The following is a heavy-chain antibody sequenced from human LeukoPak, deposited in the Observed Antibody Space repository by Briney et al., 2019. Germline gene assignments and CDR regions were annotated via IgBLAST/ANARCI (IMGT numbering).Heavy chain of an antibody. V-gene: IGHV3-7*01. J-gene: IGHJ4*02. Sequence: PGGSLRLSCAASGFTFSSYSMNWVRQAPGKGLEWVANIKQDGTEKYYVDSVKGRFTISRDNAKNSLYLQMNSLRADDTAVYYCARDDDWNYEDYWGQGTLVTVSS. CDR3: ARDDDWNYEDY. D-gene: IGHD1-7*01. CDR1: GFTFSSYS. CDR2: IKQDGTEK.